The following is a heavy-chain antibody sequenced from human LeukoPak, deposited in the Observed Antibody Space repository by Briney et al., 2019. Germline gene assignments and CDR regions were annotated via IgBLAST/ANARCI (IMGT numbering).Heavy chain of an antibody. CDR1: GGSISSSSYY. Sequence: PSETLSLTCTVSGGSISSSSYYWGWIRQPPGKGLEWIGSIYYSGSTYYNPSLKSRVTISVDTSKNQFSLKLSSVTAADTAVYYCARQRDYYYMDVWGKGTTVTVSS. V-gene: IGHV4-39*01. CDR2: IYYSGST. CDR3: ARQRDYYYMDV. J-gene: IGHJ6*03.